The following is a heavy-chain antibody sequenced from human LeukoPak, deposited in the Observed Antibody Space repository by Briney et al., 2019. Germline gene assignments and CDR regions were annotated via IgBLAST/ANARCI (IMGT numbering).Heavy chain of an antibody. CDR1: GFTFSGFW. CDR3: AKFQGVGGEHTDY. Sequence: GGSLRLSCAVSGFTFSGFWMSWSRQAPGKGLEWVAGINSDGSEGYYADVVKGRFTISRDNAKNALYLQINSLRAEDPAVYYCAKFQGVGGEHTDYWGQGTLVTVSS. D-gene: IGHD1/OR15-1a*01. V-gene: IGHV3-7*03. CDR2: INSDGSEG. J-gene: IGHJ4*02.